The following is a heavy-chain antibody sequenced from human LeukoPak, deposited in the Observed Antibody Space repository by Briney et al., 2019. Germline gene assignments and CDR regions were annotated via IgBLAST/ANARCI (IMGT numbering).Heavy chain of an antibody. V-gene: IGHV3-53*04. CDR1: GFTVSSNY. J-gene: IGHJ2*01. Sequence: PGASLRLSCAASGFTVSSNYMSWVRQAPGKGLEWVSVIYSGGSTYYADSVKGRFTISRHNSKNTLYLQMNSLRAEDTAVYYCARVIVVAVGYWYFDLWGQGTLVTVSS. CDR2: IYSGGST. CDR3: ARVIVVAVGYWYFDL. D-gene: IGHD2-21*01.